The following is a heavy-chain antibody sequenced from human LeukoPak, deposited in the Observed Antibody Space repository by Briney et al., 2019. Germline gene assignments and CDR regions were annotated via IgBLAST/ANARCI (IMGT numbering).Heavy chain of an antibody. CDR1: GGSISSGGYY. CDR2: IYYSGST. J-gene: IGHJ5*02. D-gene: IGHD2-15*01. Sequence: SETLSLTCTVSGGSISSGGYYWRWIRQHPGKGLEWIGYIYYSGSTYYNPSLKSRVTISVDTSKNQFSLKLSSVTAADTAVYYCARRAVVVASSNWFDPWGQGTLVTVSS. V-gene: IGHV4-31*03. CDR3: ARRAVVVASSNWFDP.